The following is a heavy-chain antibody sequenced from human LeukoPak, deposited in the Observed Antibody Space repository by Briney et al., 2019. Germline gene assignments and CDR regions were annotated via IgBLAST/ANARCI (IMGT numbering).Heavy chain of an antibody. D-gene: IGHD5-24*01. Sequence: ASVNVSCTASGYTFTSYAMHWVRQAPGQRLEWMGWINAGNGNTKYSQKFQGRVTITRDTSASTAYMELSSLRSEDTAVYYCARVRDGYNENLMFDYWGQGTLVTVSS. J-gene: IGHJ4*02. CDR1: GYTFTSYA. CDR3: ARVRDGYNENLMFDY. CDR2: INAGNGNT. V-gene: IGHV1-3*01.